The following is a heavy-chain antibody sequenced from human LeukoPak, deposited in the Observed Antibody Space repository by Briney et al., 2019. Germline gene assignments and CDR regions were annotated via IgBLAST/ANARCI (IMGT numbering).Heavy chain of an antibody. D-gene: IGHD7-27*01. J-gene: IGHJ4*02. V-gene: IGHV1-8*02. CDR1: GYTFTSYG. Sequence: ASVKVSCKASGYTFTSYGISWVRQAPGQGLEWMGWMSPKSGNTGYAQKFQGRVTMTRDTSINTAYMELSGLISEDTAVYYCTRGPPNWGYDFWGQGTLVTVSS. CDR3: TRGPPNWGYDF. CDR2: MSPKSGNT.